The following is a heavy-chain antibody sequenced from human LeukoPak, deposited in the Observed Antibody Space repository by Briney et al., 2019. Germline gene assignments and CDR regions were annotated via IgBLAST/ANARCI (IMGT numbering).Heavy chain of an antibody. J-gene: IGHJ6*03. CDR2: ISGSGGST. D-gene: IGHD6-6*01. Sequence: PGGSLRLSCAASGFTFSSYAMSWVRQAPGKGLEWVSAISGSGGSTYYADSVKGRFTISRDNSKNTLYLQTNSLRAEDTAVYYCAKSSSSSRYYYYMDVWGKGTTVTVSS. CDR3: AKSSSSSRYYYYMDV. V-gene: IGHV3-23*01. CDR1: GFTFSSYA.